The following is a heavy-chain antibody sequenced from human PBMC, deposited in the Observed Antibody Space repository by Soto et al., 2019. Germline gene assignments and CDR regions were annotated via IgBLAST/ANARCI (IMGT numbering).Heavy chain of an antibody. D-gene: IGHD2-15*01. CDR2: IIPILGIA. CDR1: GGTFSSYA. V-gene: IGHV1-69*04. Sequence: ASVKVSCKASGGTFSSYAISWVRQAPGQGLEWMGRIIPILGIANYAQKFQGRVTITADKSTSTAYMELSSLRSEDTAVYYCARAATYCSGGSCYFDYWGQGTLVTVSS. J-gene: IGHJ4*02. CDR3: ARAATYCSGGSCYFDY.